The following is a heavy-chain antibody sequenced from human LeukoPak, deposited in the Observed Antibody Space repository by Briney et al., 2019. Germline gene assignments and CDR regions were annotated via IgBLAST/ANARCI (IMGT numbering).Heavy chain of an antibody. V-gene: IGHV3-33*01. CDR3: ARGKTAVDDAFDI. CDR2: IWYDGSNK. J-gene: IGHJ3*02. Sequence: GGSLRLSCAASGFTFSSYGMHWVRQAPGKGLEWVAVIWYDGSNKYYADSVKGRFTISRDNSKNTLYLQMNSLRAEDTAGYYCARGKTAVDDAFDIWGQGTMVTVSS. D-gene: IGHD2-21*02. CDR1: GFTFSSYG.